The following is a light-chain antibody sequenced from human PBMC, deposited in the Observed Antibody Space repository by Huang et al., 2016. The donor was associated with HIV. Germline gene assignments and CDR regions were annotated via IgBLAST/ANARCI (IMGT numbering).Light chain of an antibody. CDR2: GAS. J-gene: IGKJ1*01. CDR3: QQYAGSPGT. Sequence: NVLTQSPGTLSLSPGQRATLSCRASQSVHSNHFAWLQQKPGQAPRPLIYGASTRATGIPDRFSASGSGTDFTLTISRLEPEDSAVYYCQQYAGSPGTFGQGTKVEIK. CDR1: QSVHSNH. V-gene: IGKV3-20*01.